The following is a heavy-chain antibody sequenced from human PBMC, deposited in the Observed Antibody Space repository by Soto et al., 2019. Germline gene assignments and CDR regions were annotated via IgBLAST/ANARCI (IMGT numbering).Heavy chain of an antibody. J-gene: IGHJ4*02. Sequence: EVQLVESGGGLVQPGGSLRLSCVVSGITFSTYRMHWVRQAPGKGLVWVSHIKSDGIVTHYTDSVRGRFIISRDNAKNTLFLQMNSLRAEDTAVYYCARENYDFWSGYYLDYWGQGTLVTVSS. V-gene: IGHV3-74*01. CDR3: ARENYDFWSGYYLDY. CDR2: IKSDGIVT. CDR1: GITFSTYR. D-gene: IGHD3-3*01.